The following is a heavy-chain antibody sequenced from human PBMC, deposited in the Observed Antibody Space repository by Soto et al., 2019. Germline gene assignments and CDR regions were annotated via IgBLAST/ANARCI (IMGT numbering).Heavy chain of an antibody. J-gene: IGHJ4*02. CDR3: ARGRRGSGSYTPPLDY. Sequence: QVQLVQSGAEVKKPGSSVKVSCKASGGTFSSYAISWVRQAPGQGLEWMGGIIPIFGTANYAQKFQGRVTITADKSTSTAYMELSSLRSEETAVYYCARGRRGSGSYTPPLDYWGQGTLVTVSS. D-gene: IGHD3-10*01. CDR1: GGTFSSYA. V-gene: IGHV1-69*06. CDR2: IIPIFGTA.